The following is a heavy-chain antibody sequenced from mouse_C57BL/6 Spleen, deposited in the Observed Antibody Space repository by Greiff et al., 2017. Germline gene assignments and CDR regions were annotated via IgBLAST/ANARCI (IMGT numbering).Heavy chain of an antibody. D-gene: IGHD3-2*02. CDR1: GYTFTSYW. CDR3: AGDSSGYGAWLAY. V-gene: IGHV1-55*01. J-gene: IGHJ3*01. Sequence: QVQLQQPGAELVKSGASVKMSCKASGYTFTSYWITWVKQRPGQGLEWIGDIYPGSGSTNYNEKFKSKATLTVDTSSNTAYMQLSSLTSEDSAVYYCAGDSSGYGAWLAYWGQGTLVTVSA. CDR2: IYPGSGST.